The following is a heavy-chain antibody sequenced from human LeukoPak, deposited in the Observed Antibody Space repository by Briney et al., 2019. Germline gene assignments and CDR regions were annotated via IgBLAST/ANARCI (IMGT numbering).Heavy chain of an antibody. CDR1: GFTFSSYA. CDR3: ARRTRGTSGGYFDY. Sequence: GGSLRLSCAASGFTFSSYAMSWVRQAPGKGLEWVSVISGSGGSTYYADSVKGRFTISRDNSKNTLYVQMSSLRAEDTAVYYCARRTRGTSGGYFDYWGQGTLVAVYS. J-gene: IGHJ4*02. V-gene: IGHV3-23*01. CDR2: ISGSGGST. D-gene: IGHD4-17*01.